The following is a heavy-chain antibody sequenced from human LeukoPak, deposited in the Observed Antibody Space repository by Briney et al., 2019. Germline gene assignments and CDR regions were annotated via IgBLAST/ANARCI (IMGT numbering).Heavy chain of an antibody. J-gene: IGHJ4*02. CDR3: ARHTLVAPSSFDY. V-gene: IGHV4-59*01. CDR2: IYYSGST. Sequence: SETLSLTCTVSGGSISSYYWSWIRQPPGKGLEWIGYIYYSGSTNYNPSLKSRVTISVDTSKNQFSLKLSSVTAADTAVYYCARHTLVAPSSFDYWGQGTLVTVSS. D-gene: IGHD2-15*01. CDR1: GGSISSYY.